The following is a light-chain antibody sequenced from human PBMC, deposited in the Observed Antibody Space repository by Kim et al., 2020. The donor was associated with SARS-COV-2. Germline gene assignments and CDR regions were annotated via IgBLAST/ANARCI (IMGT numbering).Light chain of an antibody. CDR1: QDISSE. CDR2: EAS. Sequence: ASVGDRVTITCRASQDISSELGWYQQKPGRAPKVLIYEASNLQSGVPSRFSGSGSGTDFTLTINSLQPEDFATYYCQQNHSFPLTFGGGTKVDIK. CDR3: QQNHSFPLT. V-gene: IGKV1D-12*01. J-gene: IGKJ4*01.